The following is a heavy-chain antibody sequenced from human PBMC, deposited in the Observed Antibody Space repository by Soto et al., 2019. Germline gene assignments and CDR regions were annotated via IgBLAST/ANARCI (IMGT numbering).Heavy chain of an antibody. Sequence: GASVKVSCKASGYTFTGYYMHWVRQAPGQGLEWMGWINPNSGGTNYAQNFQDRVPMTRDTSISTAYMELSRLRSDDTAVYYCAREAPVPSTWAYNWFDPWGQGTLVTVSS. V-gene: IGHV1-2*02. CDR2: INPNSGGT. J-gene: IGHJ5*02. CDR1: GYTFTGYY. D-gene: IGHD6-13*01. CDR3: AREAPVPSTWAYNWFDP.